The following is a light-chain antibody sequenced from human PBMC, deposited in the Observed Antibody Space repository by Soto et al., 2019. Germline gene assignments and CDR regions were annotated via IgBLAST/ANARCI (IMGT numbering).Light chain of an antibody. J-gene: IGKJ5*01. CDR2: DAS. CDR3: LQDYHLPIT. Sequence: IQLTDSPSCLSASVGARITITCQASQDISNYLNWYQQKLGKAPKLLIYDASNLETGVPSRFSGSGSGTDFTFTISSLQPEDFAVYYCLQDYHLPITFGQGTRLEI. CDR1: QDISNY. V-gene: IGKV1-33*01.